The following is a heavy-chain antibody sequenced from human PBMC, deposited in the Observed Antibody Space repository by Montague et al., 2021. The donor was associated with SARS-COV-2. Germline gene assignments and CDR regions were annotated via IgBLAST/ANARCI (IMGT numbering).Heavy chain of an antibody. CDR2: T. J-gene: IGHJ4*02. D-gene: IGHD3-10*01. CDR3: ARLQGGRRVMDY. V-gene: IGHV4-61*07. Sequence: THRNPALKSRVTISVDPSRNQFYLDVNSVTAADTAVYYCARLQGGRRVMDYWAQGTLVTVPS.